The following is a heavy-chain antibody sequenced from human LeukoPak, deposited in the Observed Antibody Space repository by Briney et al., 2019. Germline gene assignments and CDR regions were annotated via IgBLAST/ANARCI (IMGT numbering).Heavy chain of an antibody. CDR2: INHSGTT. Sequence: PETLSLTCTVSGYSISSGHYWGWIRKPPGKGRGGFGSINHSGTTYYNPSLKSRVTVSVDKSKNQFPLKLTTVPAADTAVYHCARRGSVDGGRYFDWSYTQGWFDPWGQGTLVTVSS. D-gene: IGHD3-9*01. CDR3: ARRGSVDGGRYFDWSYTQGWFDP. J-gene: IGHJ5*02. CDR1: GYSISSGHY. V-gene: IGHV4-38-2*02.